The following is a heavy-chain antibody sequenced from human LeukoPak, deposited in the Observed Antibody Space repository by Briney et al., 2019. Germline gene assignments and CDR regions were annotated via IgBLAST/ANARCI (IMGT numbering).Heavy chain of an antibody. CDR2: INPNSGGT. Sequence: ASVEVSCKASGYTFTSYGISWVRQAPGQGLEWMGWINPNSGGTNYAQKFQGRVTMTRDTSISTAYMELSRLRSDDTAVYYCARVYYGSGSYPNWFDPWGQGTLVTVSS. V-gene: IGHV1-2*02. CDR3: ARVYYGSGSYPNWFDP. J-gene: IGHJ5*02. CDR1: GYTFTSYG. D-gene: IGHD3-10*01.